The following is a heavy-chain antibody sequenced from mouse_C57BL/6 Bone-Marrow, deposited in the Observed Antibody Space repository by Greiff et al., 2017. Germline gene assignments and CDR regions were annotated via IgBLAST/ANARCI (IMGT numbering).Heavy chain of an antibody. D-gene: IGHD1-1*01. CDR2: ISDGGSYT. CDR1: GFTFSSYA. V-gene: IGHV5-4*03. CDR3: ARYYYGSSRWYFDV. J-gene: IGHJ1*03. Sequence: DVMLVESGGGLVKPGGSLKLSCAASGFTFSSYAMSWVRQTPEKRLEWVATISDGGSYTYYPDKVKGRFTISRDNATNTLYLQMSHLKSEDAALYYGARYYYGSSRWYFDVWGTGTTVTVSS.